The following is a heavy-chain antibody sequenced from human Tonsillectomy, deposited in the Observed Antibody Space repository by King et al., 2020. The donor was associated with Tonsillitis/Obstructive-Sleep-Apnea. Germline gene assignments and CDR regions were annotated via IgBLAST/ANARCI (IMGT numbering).Heavy chain of an antibody. Sequence: QLQESGPGLVKPSETLSLTCTVSGGSISNYYWSWIRQPPGKGLEWIGYIFYSGSTNYNPSLKSRVTISVDTSKNQFSLKLSSMTAADTAVYYCARIPYSRRPYYYYYMDVWGKGTTVTVSS. CDR3: ARIPYSRRPYYYYYMDV. CDR2: IFYSGST. J-gene: IGHJ6*03. CDR1: GGSISNYY. D-gene: IGHD6-13*01. V-gene: IGHV4-59*01.